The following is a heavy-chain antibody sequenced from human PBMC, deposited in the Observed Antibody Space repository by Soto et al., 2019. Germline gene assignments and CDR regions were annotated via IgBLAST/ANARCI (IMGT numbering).Heavy chain of an antibody. D-gene: IGHD2-21*02. CDR3: AKDGGDWNLEMKYFHYGMDV. V-gene: IGHV3-23*01. J-gene: IGHJ6*02. CDR1: GFPFSNYA. CDR2: ISGSGGST. Sequence: GGSLRLSCAASGFPFSNYAMTWVRQAPGKGLEWVSTISGSGGSTYYADSVKGRFTISRDTSNNTLHLQMNSLRAEDTAVYYCAKDGGDWNLEMKYFHYGMDVWGQGTTVTVSS.